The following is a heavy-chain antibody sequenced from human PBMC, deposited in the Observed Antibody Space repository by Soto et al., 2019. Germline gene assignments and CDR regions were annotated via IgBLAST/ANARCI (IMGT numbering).Heavy chain of an antibody. D-gene: IGHD4-17*01. CDR1: GXXXSDYY. V-gene: IGHV3-11*01. CDR2: ISSSGSTI. CDR3: ARARYGDYFDY. Sequence: QVQLVESGGGLVKPGGSLRLSXAAXGXXXSDYYMSWIRQAPGKGLEWVSYISSSGSTIYYADSVKGRFTISRDNAKNSLYLQMNSLRAEDTAVYYCARARYGDYFDYWGQGTLVTVSS. J-gene: IGHJ4*02.